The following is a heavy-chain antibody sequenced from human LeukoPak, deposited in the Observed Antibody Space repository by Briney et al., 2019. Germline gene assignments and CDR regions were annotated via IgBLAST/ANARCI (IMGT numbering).Heavy chain of an antibody. Sequence: SETLSLTCTVSGYSISSGYYWGWIRQPPGKGLEWIGVYHVGTTDYNPSLKSRVTISVDGSKNQMSLTLSSVAAEDTAVYYCARVHLAGAPNPIVGALTGLVDPWGQGTLVTVSS. CDR2: VYHVGTT. CDR3: ARVHLAGAPNPIVGALTGLVDP. J-gene: IGHJ5*02. D-gene: IGHD1-26*01. CDR1: GYSISSGYY. V-gene: IGHV4-38-2*02.